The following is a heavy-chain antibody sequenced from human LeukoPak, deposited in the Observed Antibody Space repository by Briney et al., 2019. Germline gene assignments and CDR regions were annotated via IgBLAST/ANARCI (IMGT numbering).Heavy chain of an antibody. CDR1: GDSIGSCY. D-gene: IGHD3-3*01. Sequence: NPSETLSLTCTLSGDSIGSCYWTWIRQPPGRGLEWVGYCHYSGSTDYNPSVKGRVILAVDRPRNQFSLKLSSVTAADTAIYYCARHDPRFLDYLAVWGQGTLVAVSS. V-gene: IGHV4-59*08. J-gene: IGHJ4*02. CDR2: CHYSGST. CDR3: ARHDPRFLDYLAV.